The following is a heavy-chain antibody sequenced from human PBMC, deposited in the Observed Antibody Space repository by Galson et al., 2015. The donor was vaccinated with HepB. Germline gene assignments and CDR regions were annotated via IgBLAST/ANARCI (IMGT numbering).Heavy chain of an antibody. CDR1: GYIFTTYT. CDR3: ARKRWEYFDY. J-gene: IGHJ4*02. D-gene: IGHD1-26*01. CDR2: INTGNGNT. V-gene: IGHV1-3*04. Sequence: SVKVSCKASGYIFTTYTIHWVRQAPGHGLEWMGWINTGNGNTKYSQKFQGRVTISRDTSASTAYVELTSLRSEDTAVYYCARKRWEYFDYWGQGTLVTVYS.